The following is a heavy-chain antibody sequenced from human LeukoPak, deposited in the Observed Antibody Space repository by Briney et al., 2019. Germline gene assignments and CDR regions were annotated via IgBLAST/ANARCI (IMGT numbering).Heavy chain of an antibody. CDR2: ISAYNGKT. Sequence: ASVKVSCKASGYTFTSYGISWVRQAPGQGFEWMGWISAYNGKTNYAQKLQGRVTMTTDTSTSTAYMDLRSLRSDDTAVYYCARGYNWNDAVDAFDIWGQGTMVTVPS. D-gene: IGHD1-1*01. CDR3: ARGYNWNDAVDAFDI. CDR1: GYTFTSYG. J-gene: IGHJ3*02. V-gene: IGHV1-18*04.